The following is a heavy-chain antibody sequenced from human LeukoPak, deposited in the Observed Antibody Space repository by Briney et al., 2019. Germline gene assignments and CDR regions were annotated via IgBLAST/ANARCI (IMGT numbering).Heavy chain of an antibody. Sequence: PGGSLRLSCAASGFTFSSYNMNWVRQAPGKGLEWVSSISSRSSYINYADSVKGRFTISRDNSKNTLYLQMNSLRAEDTAVYYCARGSVAMVRGAHFDYWGQGTLVTVSS. CDR1: GFTFSSYN. J-gene: IGHJ4*02. V-gene: IGHV3-21*01. CDR3: ARGSVAMVRGAHFDY. D-gene: IGHD3-10*01. CDR2: ISSRSSYI.